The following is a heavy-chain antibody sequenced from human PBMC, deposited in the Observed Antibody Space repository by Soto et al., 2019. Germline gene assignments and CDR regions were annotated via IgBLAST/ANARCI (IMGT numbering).Heavy chain of an antibody. CDR2: IYYSGST. J-gene: IGHJ4*02. CDR3: ARLKGDGSGYCFDY. Sequence: PSETLSLTCTVSGGSISSSSYYWGWIRQPPGKGLEWIGSIYYSGSTYYNPSLKSRVTISVDTSKNQFSLKLSSVTAADTAVYYCARLKGDGSGYCFDYWGQGTLVTVSS. D-gene: IGHD3-10*01. V-gene: IGHV4-39*01. CDR1: GGSISSSSYY.